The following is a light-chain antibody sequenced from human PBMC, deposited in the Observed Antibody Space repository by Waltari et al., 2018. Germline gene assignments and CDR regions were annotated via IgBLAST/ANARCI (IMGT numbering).Light chain of an antibody. V-gene: IGKV4-1*01. CDR2: WAS. J-gene: IGKJ4*01. Sequence: DIVMTQSPDSLAVSLGERATINRKSCQSVVASSTNKNYLAWYQQKPEQPPKLLISWASTRESGVPDRFSGSGSGTDFTLTISSLQAEDVAVYYCHQYYRLPLTFGGGTKVEIK. CDR3: HQYYRLPLT. CDR1: QSVVASSTNKNY.